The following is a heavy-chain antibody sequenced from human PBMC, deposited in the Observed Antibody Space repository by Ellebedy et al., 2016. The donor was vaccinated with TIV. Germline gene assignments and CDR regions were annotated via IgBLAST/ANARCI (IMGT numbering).Heavy chain of an antibody. Sequence: GESLKISCVASGFTFSSYTLNWVRQAPGKGLEWVSYIDTGSITIYYADSVKGRFTISRDNAKNSVYLQMNSLRDEDTAVYHCARDNGGYEDYSFGMDVWGQGTTVTVSS. D-gene: IGHD5-12*01. V-gene: IGHV3-48*02. CDR2: IDTGSITI. J-gene: IGHJ6*02. CDR1: GFTFSSYT. CDR3: ARDNGGYEDYSFGMDV.